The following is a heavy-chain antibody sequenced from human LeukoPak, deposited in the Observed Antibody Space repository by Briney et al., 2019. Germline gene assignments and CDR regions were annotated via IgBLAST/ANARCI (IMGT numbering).Heavy chain of an antibody. CDR3: ARDGSSSFSDAFDI. V-gene: IGHV1-18*01. D-gene: IGHD6-13*01. Sequence: VASVKVSCKASGYTFTSYGISWVRQAPGQGLEWMGWISAYNGNTNYAQKLQGRVTMTTDTYTSTAYMELSSLRSEDTAVYYCARDGSSSFSDAFDIWGQGTMVTVSS. CDR2: ISAYNGNT. J-gene: IGHJ3*02. CDR1: GYTFTSYG.